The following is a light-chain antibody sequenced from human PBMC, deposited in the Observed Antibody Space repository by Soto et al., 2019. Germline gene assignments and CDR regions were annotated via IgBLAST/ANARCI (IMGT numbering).Light chain of an antibody. Sequence: DVQMTQSPSTLSASVGDRVTITCRASQNIGSWLAWYQQKQGRAPKLLIYDAANLESGVSSRFSGRRSGTEFTLTISILHPDDFANYYCQQYNSYWTYGKGTKVEIK. J-gene: IGKJ1*01. CDR3: QQYNSYWT. CDR1: QNIGSW. CDR2: DAA. V-gene: IGKV1-5*01.